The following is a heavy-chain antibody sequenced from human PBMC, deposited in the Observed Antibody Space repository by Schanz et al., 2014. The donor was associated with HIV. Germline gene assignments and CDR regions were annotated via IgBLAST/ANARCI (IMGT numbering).Heavy chain of an antibody. CDR2: ISGSGSHT. D-gene: IGHD6-13*01. V-gene: IGHV3-11*01. CDR1: EFTFRAFF. Sequence: VRLVESGGGLVQPGGSLKLSCVASEFTFRAFFIHWVRQAPGKGLEWVSYISGSGSHTYYADTVKGRFTISRDNAKNSLFLPMNSLRAEDTAVYYCARDSWYGDYRGLGTLVTVSS. CDR3: ARDSWYGDY. J-gene: IGHJ4*02.